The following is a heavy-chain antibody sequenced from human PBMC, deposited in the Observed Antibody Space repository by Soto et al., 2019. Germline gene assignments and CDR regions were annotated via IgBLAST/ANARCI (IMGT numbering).Heavy chain of an antibody. Sequence: EVQLVESGGGLVQRGGSLRLSCAASGLTFSSYSMNWVRQAPGKGLEWVSYISSSSSTIYYADSVKGLFTISRDNAKNSLYLQMNSLRAEDTAVYYCACGEESRYYYYGMDVWGQGTTVTVSS. CDR3: ACGEESRYYYYGMDV. CDR1: GLTFSSYS. CDR2: ISSSSSTI. J-gene: IGHJ6*02. V-gene: IGHV3-48*01.